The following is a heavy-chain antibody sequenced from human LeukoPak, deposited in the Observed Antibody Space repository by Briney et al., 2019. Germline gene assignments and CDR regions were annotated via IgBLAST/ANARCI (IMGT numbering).Heavy chain of an antibody. CDR1: GFTFSSYW. Sequence: PGGSLRLSCAASGFTFSSYWMSWVRQAPGKGLEWVANIKQDGSEKYYVDSVKGRFTISRDNSKDTVYLQMNSLRAEDTAIFYCVRDIELSTWGPGTMVTVSS. V-gene: IGHV3-7*05. CDR3: VRDIELST. D-gene: IGHD3-16*02. J-gene: IGHJ3*01. CDR2: IKQDGSEK.